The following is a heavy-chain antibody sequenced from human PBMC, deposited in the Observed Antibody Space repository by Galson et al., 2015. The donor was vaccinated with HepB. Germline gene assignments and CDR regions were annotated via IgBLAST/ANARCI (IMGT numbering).Heavy chain of an antibody. CDR2: ISSNGGST. Sequence: SLRLSCAASGFTFSSYAMHWVRQAPGKGLEYVSAISSNGGSTYYANSVKGRFTISRDNSKNTLYLQMGSLRAEDMAVYYCARGLLPGIAVALLYWGQGTLVTVSS. J-gene: IGHJ4*02. V-gene: IGHV3-64*01. CDR3: ARGLLPGIAVALLY. CDR1: GFTFSSYA. D-gene: IGHD6-19*01.